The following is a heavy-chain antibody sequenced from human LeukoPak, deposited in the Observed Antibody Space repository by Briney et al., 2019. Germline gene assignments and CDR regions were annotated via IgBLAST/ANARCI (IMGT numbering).Heavy chain of an antibody. V-gene: IGHV4-34*01. J-gene: IGHJ6*02. D-gene: IGHD4-17*01. CDR3: AREPGLYGYYYYYGMDV. CDR1: GRSFSGYY. Sequence: PSETLSLTCAVYGRSFSGYYWSWIRQPPGKGLEWIGEINHSGSTNYNPSLKSRVTISVDTSKNQFSLKLSSVTAADTAVYYCAREPGLYGYYYYYGMDVWGQGTTVTVSS. CDR2: INHSGST.